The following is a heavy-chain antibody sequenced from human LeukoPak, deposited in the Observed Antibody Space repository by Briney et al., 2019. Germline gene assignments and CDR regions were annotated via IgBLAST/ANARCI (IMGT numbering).Heavy chain of an antibody. J-gene: IGHJ5*02. V-gene: IGHV4-61*02. CDR3: ARDQGALPEDEYDFWSGYSQGNWFDP. CDR1: GGSISSGSYY. CDR2: IYTSGST. D-gene: IGHD3-3*01. Sequence: SETLSLTCTVSGGSISSGSYYWSWIRQPAGKGLEWIGRIYTSGSTNYNPSLKSRVTISVDTSKNQFSLKLSSVTAADTAVYYCARDQGALPEDEYDFWSGYSQGNWFDPWGQGTLVTVSS.